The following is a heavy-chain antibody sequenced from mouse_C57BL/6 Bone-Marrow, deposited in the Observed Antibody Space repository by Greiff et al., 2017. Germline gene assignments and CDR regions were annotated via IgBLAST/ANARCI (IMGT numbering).Heavy chain of an antibody. V-gene: IGHV1-81*01. J-gene: IGHJ4*01. CDR1: GYTFTSYG. CDR2: IYPRSGNT. D-gene: IGHD4-1*01. CDR3: ASELGRRYAMDY. Sequence: VQLQQSGAELARPGASVKLSCKASGYTFTSYGISWVKQRTGQGLEWIGEIYPRSGNTYYNEKLKGKATMTADKSSSTAYMELRSLTSEDSAVYFCASELGRRYAMDYWGQGTSVTVSS.